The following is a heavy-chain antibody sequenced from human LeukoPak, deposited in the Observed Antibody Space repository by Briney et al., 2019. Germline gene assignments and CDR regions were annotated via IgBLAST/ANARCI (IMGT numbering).Heavy chain of an antibody. CDR1: GFTFSLYS. Sequence: GGSLRLSCAASGFTFSLYSMNWVRQAPGKGLEWVSYISSSSSTIHYAASVKGRFTISRDKAKNSLCLQMNSLRDEDTAVCYCARDGSSYGLDDGGERTLVTVST. CDR3: ARDGSSYGLDD. V-gene: IGHV3-48*02. D-gene: IGHD5-18*01. CDR2: ISSSSSTI. J-gene: IGHJ4*02.